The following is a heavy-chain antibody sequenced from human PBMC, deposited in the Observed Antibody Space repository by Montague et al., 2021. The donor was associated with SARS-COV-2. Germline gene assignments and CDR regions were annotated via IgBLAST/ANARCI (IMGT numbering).Heavy chain of an antibody. CDR2: IDWDDDK. CDR3: ARIRDYDILTGSYSGFDY. J-gene: IGHJ4*02. D-gene: IGHD3-9*01. Sequence: PALVKPRQTLTLTCTFSGFSLSTSGMCVSWIRQPPGKALEWLAVIDWDDDKSYSTSLKTRLTISKDTSKNQVVLTMTNMDPVDTATYYCARIRDYDILTGSYSGFDYWGQGTLVTVSS. CDR1: GFSLSTSGMC. V-gene: IGHV2-70*01.